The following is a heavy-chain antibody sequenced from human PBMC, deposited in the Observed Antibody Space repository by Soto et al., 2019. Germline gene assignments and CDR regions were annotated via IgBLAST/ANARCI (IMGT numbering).Heavy chain of an antibody. CDR1: GFTFSSYA. Sequence: GGSLRLSCAASGFTFSSYAMHWVRQAPGKGLEWVAVISYDGSNKYYADSVKGRFTISRDNSKNTLYLQMNSLRVEDTAVYYCARRSSPNYYYYGMDVWGQGTTVTVSS. V-gene: IGHV3-30-3*01. J-gene: IGHJ6*02. CDR2: ISYDGSNK. CDR3: ARRSSPNYYYYGMDV.